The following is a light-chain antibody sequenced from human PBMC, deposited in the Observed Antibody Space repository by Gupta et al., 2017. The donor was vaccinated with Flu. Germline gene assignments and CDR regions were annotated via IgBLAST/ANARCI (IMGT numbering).Light chain of an antibody. CDR1: QSLLHSDGYNY. Sequence: DIVMTQSPLSLSVTPGEPASISCRSSQSLLHSDGYNYLDWYLQKPGQSPQLLIYLGSNRASGVPARFSGSGSGTDFTLKINRVEAEDVGIYYCMQAVPNPFTFGPGTKV. J-gene: IGKJ3*01. CDR2: LGS. CDR3: MQAVPNPFT. V-gene: IGKV2-28*01.